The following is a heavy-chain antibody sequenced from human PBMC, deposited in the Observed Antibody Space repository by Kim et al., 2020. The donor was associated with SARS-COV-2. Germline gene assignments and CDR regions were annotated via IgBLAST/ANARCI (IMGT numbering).Heavy chain of an antibody. J-gene: IGHJ1*01. Sequence: GGSLRLSCAASGFTSTSGWMNWVRQTPGKGLEWVALIKYDGSETKYVDSVKGRFTISRDSAIMYLQMNSLRAEDTALYYCAGGGGWLIEHWGRGTLVTVPS. CDR3: AGGGGWLIEH. CDR1: GFTSTSGW. D-gene: IGHD6-19*01. CDR2: IKYDGSET. V-gene: IGHV3-7*05.